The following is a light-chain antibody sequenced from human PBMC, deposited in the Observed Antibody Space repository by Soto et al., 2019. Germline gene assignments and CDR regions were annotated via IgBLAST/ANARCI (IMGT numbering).Light chain of an antibody. Sequence: EIVLTQSPGTLSLFPGERATLSCRASQSVSSSYLAWYQQKPGQAPRLLIYGASRRATGIPDRFSGSGSGTEFTLTISRLEPEDFAVYYCQQFGRSLYTFGQGTKLEIK. CDR1: QSVSSSY. J-gene: IGKJ2*01. V-gene: IGKV3-20*01. CDR3: QQFGRSLYT. CDR2: GAS.